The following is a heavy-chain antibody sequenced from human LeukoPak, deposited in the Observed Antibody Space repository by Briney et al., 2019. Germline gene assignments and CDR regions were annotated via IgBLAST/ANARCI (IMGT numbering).Heavy chain of an antibody. V-gene: IGHV3-7*01. J-gene: IGHJ4*02. Sequence: PGGSLRLSCAASGFTFGSYWMRWVRQAPGKGRKCVANTQKDASAINYVGYVKSRFTISRDHAKNSLYLQMDSLRAEDTAVYYCERIDSHSYGYYDYWGQGTLVTVSS. D-gene: IGHD3-16*01. CDR2: TQKDASAI. CDR3: ERIDSHSYGYYDY. CDR1: GFTFGSYW.